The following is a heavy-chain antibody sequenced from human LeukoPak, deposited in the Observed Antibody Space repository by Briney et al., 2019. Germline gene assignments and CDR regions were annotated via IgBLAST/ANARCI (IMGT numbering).Heavy chain of an antibody. V-gene: IGHV3-23*01. D-gene: IGHD1-26*01. Sequence: PGGSLRLSCAASGFTFSSYAMSWVRQAPGKGLEWVSAISGSGGSTYYADSVKGRFTISRDNSKNTLYLQMNSLRAEDTAVYYCAKTPTYSGSYYYFDYRGQGTLVTVSS. J-gene: IGHJ4*02. CDR3: AKTPTYSGSYYYFDY. CDR1: GFTFSSYA. CDR2: ISGSGGST.